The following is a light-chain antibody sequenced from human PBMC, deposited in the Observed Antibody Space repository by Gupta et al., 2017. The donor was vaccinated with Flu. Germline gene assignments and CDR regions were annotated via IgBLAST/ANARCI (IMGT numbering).Light chain of an antibody. CDR2: GAS. J-gene: IGKJ1*01. Sequence: TLSVSPGERATLSCMVRQSVSRNLDWYEQKFCHVLVLLIYGASTRANGITARCSGRGDGTECNLSIISRQTEDFEVHYCQPVNYWHPAWTFGQGTKVDIK. CDR1: QSVSRN. V-gene: IGKV3-15*01. CDR3: QPVNYWHPAWT.